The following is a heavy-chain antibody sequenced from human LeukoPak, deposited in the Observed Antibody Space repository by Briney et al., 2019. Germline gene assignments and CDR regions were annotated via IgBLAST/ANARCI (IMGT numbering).Heavy chain of an antibody. V-gene: IGHV4-59*12. D-gene: IGHD1-26*01. CDR3: ARRPLSGSYYYYYYYMDV. Sequence: SETLSLTCTVSGGSIRSYYWSWIRQPPGKGLEWIAYIYYSGSTNYNPSLKSRVAISVDTSKNQFSLKLSSVTAADTAVYYCARRPLSGSYYYYYYYMDVWGKGTTVTISS. CDR2: IYYSGST. J-gene: IGHJ6*03. CDR1: GGSIRSYY.